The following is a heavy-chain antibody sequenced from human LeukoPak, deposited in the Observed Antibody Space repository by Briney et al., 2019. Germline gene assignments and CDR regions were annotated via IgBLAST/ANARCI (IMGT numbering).Heavy chain of an antibody. CDR3: ARSVRYTYGFYYFDY. V-gene: IGHV1-2*02. Sequence: ASVKVSCKASGGTFSSYAMHWVRQAPGQGLEWMGWINPNSGGTNYAQKFQGRVTMTRDTSISTAYMELSRLRSDDTAVYYCARSVRYTYGFYYFDYWGQGTLGTVSS. CDR2: INPNSGGT. J-gene: IGHJ4*02. CDR1: GGTFSSYA. D-gene: IGHD5-18*01.